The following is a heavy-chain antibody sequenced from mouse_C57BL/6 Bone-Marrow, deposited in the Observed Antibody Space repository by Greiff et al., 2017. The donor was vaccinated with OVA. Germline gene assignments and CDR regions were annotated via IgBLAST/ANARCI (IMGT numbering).Heavy chain of an antibody. CDR2: IRNKANGYTT. J-gene: IGHJ4*01. V-gene: IGHV7-3*01. CDR3: ARSQTGTNYAMDY. Sequence: EVHLVESGGGLVQPGGSLSLSCAASGFTFTDYYMSWVRQPPGKALEWLGFIRNKANGYTTEYSASVKGRFTISRDNSQSILYLQMNALRAEDSATYYCARSQTGTNYAMDYWGQGTSVTVSS. D-gene: IGHD4-1*01. CDR1: GFTFTDYY.